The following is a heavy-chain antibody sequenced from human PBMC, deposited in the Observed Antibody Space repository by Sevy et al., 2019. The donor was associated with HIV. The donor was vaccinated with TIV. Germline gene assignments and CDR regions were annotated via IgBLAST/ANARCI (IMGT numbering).Heavy chain of an antibody. J-gene: IGHJ6*03. CDR2: IKQDGSEK. Sequence: GGSLRLSCAASGFTFSSYWMSWVRQAPGKGLEWVANIKQDGSEKYYVDSVKGRFTISRDNAKNSLYLQMNSLRAEDTAVYYCARAETHIVVVPAAKSPLYYYYYMDVWDKGTTVTVSS. CDR1: GFTFSSYW. V-gene: IGHV3-7*03. D-gene: IGHD2-2*01. CDR3: ARAETHIVVVPAAKSPLYYYYYMDV.